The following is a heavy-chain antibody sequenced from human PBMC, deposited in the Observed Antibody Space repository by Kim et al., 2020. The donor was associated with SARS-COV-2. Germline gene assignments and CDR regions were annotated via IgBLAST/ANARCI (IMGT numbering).Heavy chain of an antibody. Sequence: SVKGRFTISRDNAKNSLYLQMNSLRAEDTAVYYCARVVSGFRLLVWYFDLWGRGTLVTVSS. D-gene: IGHD4-17*01. J-gene: IGHJ2*01. V-gene: IGHV3-11*01. CDR3: ARVVSGFRLLVWYFDL.